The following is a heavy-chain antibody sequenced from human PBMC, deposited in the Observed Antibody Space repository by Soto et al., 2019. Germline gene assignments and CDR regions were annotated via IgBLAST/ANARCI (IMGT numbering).Heavy chain of an antibody. Sequence: EGSLRLSCVASGFTFSSYGMHWVRQAPGKGLEWVAVIWYDGTNQYYADSVKGRFTVSRDQSMNTLYLQMSSLRAEDTAVYYCARDSATTVTTTELDHWGLGTLVTVSS. CDR1: GFTFSSYG. CDR3: ARDSATTVTTTELDH. J-gene: IGHJ4*02. CDR2: IWYDGTNQ. D-gene: IGHD4-17*01. V-gene: IGHV3-33*01.